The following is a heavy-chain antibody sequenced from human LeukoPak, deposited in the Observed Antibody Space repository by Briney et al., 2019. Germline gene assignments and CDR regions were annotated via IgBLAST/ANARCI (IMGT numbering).Heavy chain of an antibody. CDR1: GVTFSSYA. CDR2: ISGSGGST. J-gene: IGHJ3*02. Sequence: PGGSLTLSCAASGVTFSSYAMSWVRQAPGKGLEWVSAISGSGGSTYYADSVKGRFTITRDVSKTTQYLQMNSLRAEDTAVYYGAKGHMVRGVWGLWGAFDIGGQRTMVTVSA. V-gene: IGHV3-23*01. D-gene: IGHD3-10*01. CDR3: AKGHMVRGVWGLWGAFDI.